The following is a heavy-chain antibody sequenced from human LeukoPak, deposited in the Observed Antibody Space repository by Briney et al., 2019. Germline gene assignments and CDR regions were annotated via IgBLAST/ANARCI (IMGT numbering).Heavy chain of an antibody. D-gene: IGHD3-22*01. J-gene: IGHJ4*02. CDR3: SRGLVGYYHDSSTYPDS. CDR1: RFPFSSYW. Sequence: GGSLRLSCAASRFPFSSYWMHWVRQAPGKGLVWVSRINGDGSITTYADSVKGRFTISRDNAKNMLYLQLDSLTAEDTAVYYCSRGLVGYYHDSSTYPDSWGQGTLVTVSS. V-gene: IGHV3-74*01. CDR2: INGDGSIT.